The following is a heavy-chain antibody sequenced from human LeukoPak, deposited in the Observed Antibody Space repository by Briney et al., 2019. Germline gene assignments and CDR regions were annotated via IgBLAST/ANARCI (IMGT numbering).Heavy chain of an antibody. V-gene: IGHV3-11*04. CDR1: GFTFSDYY. CDR3: ARRHYYDSSGYIDY. Sequence: KSGGSLRLSCAASGFTFSDYYMSWIGQAPGKGLEWVSYISSSGSTIYYADSVKGRFTISRDNAKKSLYLQMNSLRAEDTAVYYCARRHYYDSSGYIDYWGQGTLVTVSS. J-gene: IGHJ4*02. D-gene: IGHD3-22*01. CDR2: ISSSGSTI.